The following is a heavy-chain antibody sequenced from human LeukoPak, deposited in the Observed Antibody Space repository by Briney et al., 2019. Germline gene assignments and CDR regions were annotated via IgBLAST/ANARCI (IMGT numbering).Heavy chain of an antibody. CDR2: IRSISSTI. V-gene: IGHV3-48*01. J-gene: IGHJ3*02. D-gene: IGHD3-16*02. Sequence: GGSLRLSCASSGFTFSNYSMNWVRHAPEKRLEWVSYIRSISSTIYYADSVKGRFTISRDNAKNSLHLQMNSLRAEDTAVYDCATELSHHAFDIWGQGTMVTVSS. CDR3: ATELSHHAFDI. CDR1: GFTFSNYS.